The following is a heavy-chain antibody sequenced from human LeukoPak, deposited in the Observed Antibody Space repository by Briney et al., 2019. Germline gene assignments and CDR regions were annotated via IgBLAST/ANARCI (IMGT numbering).Heavy chain of an antibody. Sequence: PGRSLRLSCAASGFTFSSYGMHWVRQAPGKGLEWVAVISYDGSNKYYADSVKGRFTISRDNSKNTLYLQMNSLRAEDTAVYYCAKGGTYSSSWLEGYWGQGTLVTVSS. CDR2: ISYDGSNK. J-gene: IGHJ4*02. CDR1: GFTFSSYG. CDR3: AKGGTYSSSWLEGY. D-gene: IGHD6-13*01. V-gene: IGHV3-30*18.